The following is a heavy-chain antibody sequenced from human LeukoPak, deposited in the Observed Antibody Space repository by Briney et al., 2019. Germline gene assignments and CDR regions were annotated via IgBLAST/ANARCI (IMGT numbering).Heavy chain of an antibody. J-gene: IGHJ6*03. Sequence: SGGSLRLSCAASGFTFSSYEMNWVRQAPGKGLEWVSYISSSGSTIYYADSVKGRFTISRDNSKNSLYLQMNSLRTEDTALYYCAKDLKPRGYYYYYMDVWGKGTTVTVSS. CDR1: GFTFSSYE. CDR3: AKDLKPRGYYYYYMDV. V-gene: IGHV3-48*03. CDR2: ISSSGSTI. D-gene: IGHD3-10*01.